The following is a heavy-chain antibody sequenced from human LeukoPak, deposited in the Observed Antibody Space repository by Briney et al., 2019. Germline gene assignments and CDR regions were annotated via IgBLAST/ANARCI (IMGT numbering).Heavy chain of an antibody. V-gene: IGHV3-21*01. J-gene: IGHJ4*02. CDR3: ARSADGRHFDY. Sequence: GGSLRLSCAASGFTFSSYSMNWVRQAPGKGLEWVSSISSSSSYIYYADSVKGRFTISRDNAKNSLYLQMNSLRAEDTAVYYCARSADGRHFDYWGQGTLVAVSS. CDR2: ISSSSSYI. CDR1: GFTFSSYS.